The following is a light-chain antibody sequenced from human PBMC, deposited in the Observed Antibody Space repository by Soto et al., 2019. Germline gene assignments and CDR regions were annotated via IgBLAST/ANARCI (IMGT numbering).Light chain of an antibody. CDR1: QSITYW. CDR3: QQYDDLPLT. V-gene: IGKV1-33*01. Sequence: DIQMTQSPSSLSASVGDRVTITCRASQSITYWLAWYQQKPGRAPKLLIYDASNLQTGVPSRFSGSGSGTDFTFTIRSLQPEDFATYYCQQYDDLPLTFGGGTKVEIK. CDR2: DAS. J-gene: IGKJ4*01.